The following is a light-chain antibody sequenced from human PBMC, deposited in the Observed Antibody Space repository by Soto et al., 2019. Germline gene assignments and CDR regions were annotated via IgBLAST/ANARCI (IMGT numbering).Light chain of an antibody. J-gene: IGLJ3*02. CDR2: RND. CDR3: AAWDDSLSGLV. Sequence: QSVLTQPPSASGTPGQRVTMSCSGDNFNIGSNWVYWYQQLPGAGPKLLINRNDQRPSGVPDRFSGSKSGTSASLAISGLRSEDEADYYCAAWDDSLSGLVFGGGTKVTVL. CDR1: NFNIGSNW. V-gene: IGLV1-47*01.